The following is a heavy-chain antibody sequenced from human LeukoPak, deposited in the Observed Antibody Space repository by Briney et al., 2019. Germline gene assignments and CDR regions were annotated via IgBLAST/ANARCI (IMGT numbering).Heavy chain of an antibody. J-gene: IGHJ6*02. Sequence: SETLSLTCTVSGGSISSSSYYWGWIRQPPGRGLGWIGTNYYAGGTYYNPSLKSRVTISVDTSKNQFSLRLSSVTAADTAVYYCARGFGESEYYYYGMDVWGQGTTVTVSS. D-gene: IGHD3-10*01. V-gene: IGHV4-39*01. CDR1: GGSISSSSYY. CDR3: ARGFGESEYYYYGMDV. CDR2: NYYAGGT.